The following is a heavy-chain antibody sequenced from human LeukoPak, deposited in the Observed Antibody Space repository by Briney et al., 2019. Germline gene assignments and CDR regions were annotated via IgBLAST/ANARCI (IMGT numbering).Heavy chain of an antibody. CDR2: ISPGGDIT. CDR1: GFTFSVHG. D-gene: IGHD3-22*01. J-gene: IGHJ5*02. V-gene: IGHV3-23*01. CDR3: ARDLGQYYDTSDNWFDP. Sequence: GGSLRLSCAASGFTFSVHGINWVRQAPGKGLEWVSAISPGGDITYYTHSVQGRFTISRDNAKNTLNLQMNSLRAEDTAVYYCARDLGQYYDTSDNWFDPWGQGTLVTVSS.